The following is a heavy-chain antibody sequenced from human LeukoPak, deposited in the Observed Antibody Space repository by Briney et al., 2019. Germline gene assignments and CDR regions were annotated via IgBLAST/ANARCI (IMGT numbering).Heavy chain of an antibody. D-gene: IGHD3-10*01. V-gene: IGHV3-23*01. CDR2: FSGSGGST. CDR3: AKGKKGLWFGEFGY. J-gene: IGHJ4*02. Sequence: GGSLRLSCAVSGFTFSSYAMSWVRQAPGKGLEWVSGFSGSGGSTYYADSVQGRFTISRDNSKNTLYLQMNSLRAEDTAVYYCAKGKKGLWFGEFGYWGQGTLVTVSS. CDR1: GFTFSSYA.